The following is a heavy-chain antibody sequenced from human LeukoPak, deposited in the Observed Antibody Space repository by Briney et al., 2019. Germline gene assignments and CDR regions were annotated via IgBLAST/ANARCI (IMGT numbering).Heavy chain of an antibody. CDR2: ISWDGGST. CDR1: GFTFHDYA. J-gene: IGHJ6*03. CDR3: AKDGVSDFYYMDV. Sequence: GGSLRLSCAASGFTFHDYAMHWVRQAPGKGLEWVSLISWDGGSTYYADSVKGRFTISRDNSKNSLYLQMNSLRAEDTALYYCAKDGVSDFYYMDVWGKGTTVTVSS. V-gene: IGHV3-43D*03. D-gene: IGHD3-10*01.